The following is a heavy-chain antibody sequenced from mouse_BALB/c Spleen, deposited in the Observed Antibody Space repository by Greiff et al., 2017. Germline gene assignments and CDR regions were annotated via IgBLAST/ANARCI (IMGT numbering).Heavy chain of an antibody. CDR3: ARCYYYGSSFDD. CDR1: GYTFTSYW. V-gene: IGHV1-87*01. D-gene: IGHD1-1*01. Sequence: VQLQQSGAELARPGASVKLSCKASGYTFTSYWMQWVKQRPGQGLEWIGAIYPGDGDTRYTQTFKGKATLTADKSSSTAYMQLSSLASEDSAVYYCARCYYYGSSFDDWGQGTTLTVSS. CDR2: IYPGDGDT. J-gene: IGHJ2*01.